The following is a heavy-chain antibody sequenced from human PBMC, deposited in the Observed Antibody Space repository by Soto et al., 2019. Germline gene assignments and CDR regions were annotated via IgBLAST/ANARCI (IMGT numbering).Heavy chain of an antibody. J-gene: IGHJ6*02. D-gene: IGHD2-2*01. CDR1: GFTFSSYG. CDR2: ISYDGSNK. V-gene: IGHV3-30*18. Sequence: PGGSLRLSCAASGFTFSSYGIHWVRQAPGKGLEWVAVISYDGSNKYYADSLKGRFTISRDNSKNTLYLQMNSLRAEDTAVYYCAKDIVVVPAAYPHFYYYYGMDVWGQGTTVTVSS. CDR3: AKDIVVVPAAYPHFYYYYGMDV.